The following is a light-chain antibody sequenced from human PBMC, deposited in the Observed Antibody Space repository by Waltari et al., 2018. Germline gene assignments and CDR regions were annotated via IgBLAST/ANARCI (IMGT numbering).Light chain of an antibody. CDR2: DDL. V-gene: IGLV3-21*01. CDR3: QVWHSSGVV. J-gene: IGLJ2*01. Sequence: SYVLTQPPYVSVAPRKTAKITCGGNNIAALSVHWYQQRPGRAPVVVIQDDLARPSGIPGRFCGSNSGNTATLTSSGVEAGDEADYYGQVWHSSGVVFGGGTRLTVL. CDR1: NIAALS.